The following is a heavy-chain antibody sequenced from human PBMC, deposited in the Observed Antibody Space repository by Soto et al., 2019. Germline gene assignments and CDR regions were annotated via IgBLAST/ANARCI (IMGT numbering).Heavy chain of an antibody. J-gene: IGHJ6*03. D-gene: IGHD5-12*01. Sequence: EVQLVESGGGVVRPGGSLRLSCVASGFTFDDYGMHWVRQAPGKGLEWVSGINWNGGRTGYPGSMKGRFIISRDNAKNSVYLQMNSLRAEDTALYYCARSGNIVATTNYYMDVWGNGTTVTVSS. CDR2: INWNGGRT. V-gene: IGHV3-20*04. CDR3: ARSGNIVATTNYYMDV. CDR1: GFTFDDYG.